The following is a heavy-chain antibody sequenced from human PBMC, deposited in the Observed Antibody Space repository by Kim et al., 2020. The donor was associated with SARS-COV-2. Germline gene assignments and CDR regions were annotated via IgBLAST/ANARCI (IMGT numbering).Heavy chain of an antibody. CDR1: GFTFDDYA. D-gene: IGHD2-15*01. CDR2: ISWNSGSI. V-gene: IGHV3-9*01. CDR3: AKGRADIVGSPADY. Sequence: GGSLRLSCAASGFTFDDYAMHWVRQAPGKGLEWVSGISWNSGSIGYADSVKGRFTISRDNAKNSLYLQMNSLRAEDTALYYCAKGRADIVGSPADYWGQGTLVTVSS. J-gene: IGHJ4*02.